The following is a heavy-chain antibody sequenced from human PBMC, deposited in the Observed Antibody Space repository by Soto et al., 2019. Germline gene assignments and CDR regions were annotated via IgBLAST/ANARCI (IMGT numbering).Heavy chain of an antibody. CDR1: GGSIGSSSYF. CDR3: ARHPSNFWFDP. D-gene: IGHD4-4*01. J-gene: IGHJ5*02. CDR2: IYYSGST. Sequence: SETLSLTCTVSGGSIGSSSYFWGWIRQPPGKGLEWIGSIYYSGSTYYNPSLKSRVTVSVDTSKNQFSLKLSSVTAADTAVYYCARHPSNFWFDPWGQGTLVTVSS. V-gene: IGHV4-39*01.